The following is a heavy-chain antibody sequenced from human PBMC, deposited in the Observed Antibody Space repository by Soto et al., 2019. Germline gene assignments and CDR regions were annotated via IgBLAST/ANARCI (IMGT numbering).Heavy chain of an antibody. D-gene: IGHD2-8*01. V-gene: IGHV1-69*02. Sequence: SVKVSFKASGGAFSSYTISWVRQAPGQGLEWMGRIIPILGIANYAQKFQGRVTITADKSTSTAYMELSSLRSEDTAVYYCSSCPLDCTNGVCYLNWLDPWGQGTLVTVSS. CDR3: SSCPLDCTNGVCYLNWLDP. CDR2: IIPILGIA. CDR1: GGAFSSYT. J-gene: IGHJ5*02.